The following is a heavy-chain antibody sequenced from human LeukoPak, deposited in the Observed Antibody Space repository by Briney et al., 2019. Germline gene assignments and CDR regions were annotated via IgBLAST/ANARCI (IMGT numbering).Heavy chain of an antibody. CDR2: IYYSGST. CDR1: GGSISSSSYY. Sequence: SETLSLTCTVSGGSISSSSYYWGGIRQPPGKGLEWIVSIYYSGSTYNNPALKSRFTISVEKTKNTFSLKLSSVTAADTAVYYCARQDWYFDLWGRGTLVTVSS. V-gene: IGHV4-39*01. CDR3: ARQDWYFDL. J-gene: IGHJ2*01.